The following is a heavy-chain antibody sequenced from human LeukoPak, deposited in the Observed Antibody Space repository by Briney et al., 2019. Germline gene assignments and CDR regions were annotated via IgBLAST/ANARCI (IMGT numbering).Heavy chain of an antibody. D-gene: IGHD3-10*01. J-gene: IGHJ6*02. CDR1: GYTFTYPY. CDR3: ASAHYGSGSYFFNGMDV. V-gene: IGHV1-45*02. Sequence: GSSVKVSCKASGYTFTYPYLHWVRQAPGQALEWMGWITPFNGNTNYAQTFQDRVTITRDRSMSTDYLELSSLRSEDTAMYYCASAHYGSGSYFFNGMDVWGQGTTVSVSS. CDR2: ITPFNGNT.